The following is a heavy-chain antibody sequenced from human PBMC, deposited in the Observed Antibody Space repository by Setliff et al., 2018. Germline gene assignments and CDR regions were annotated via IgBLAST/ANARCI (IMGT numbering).Heavy chain of an antibody. Sequence: SETLSLTCPVSGGSISSGSHYWSWIRQPAGKGLEWIGRIYTSGSTNYNPSLKSRVTISVDTSKNQYSLKLSSVTAADTAVYYCARGRSNFWGYYFDYWGQGTLVTVSS. CDR1: GGSISSGSHY. D-gene: IGHD3-3*01. V-gene: IGHV4-61*02. CDR2: IYTSGST. CDR3: ARGRSNFWGYYFDY. J-gene: IGHJ4*02.